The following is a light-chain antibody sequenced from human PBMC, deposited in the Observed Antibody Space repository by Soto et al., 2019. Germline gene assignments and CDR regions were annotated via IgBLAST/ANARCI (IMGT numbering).Light chain of an antibody. CDR1: QSVSSSY. V-gene: IGKV3-20*01. J-gene: IGKJ4*02. CDR2: GAS. CDR3: QQYGSSPPFT. Sequence: EIVLTQSPGTLSLSPGERATLSCRASQSVSSSYLAWYQQKPGQAPRLLIYGASSRATGIPDRFSGSGSGKDFPLPNSRLEPEDFGVYYCQQYGSSPPFTFGGRTKVEIK.